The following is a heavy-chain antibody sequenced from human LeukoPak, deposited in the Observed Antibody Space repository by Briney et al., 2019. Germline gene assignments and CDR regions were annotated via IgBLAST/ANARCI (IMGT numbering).Heavy chain of an antibody. Sequence: GRSLRLSCAASGFTFSSYVMHWVRQAPGKGLEWVAAISGNGGRTYYTDSVKGRFTISRDNPKNTLYLLMNSLSAEDTALYYCAKEQTSSGYFDYWGQGTLVTVSS. CDR3: AKEQTSSGYFDY. V-gene: IGHV3-23*01. D-gene: IGHD3-10*01. J-gene: IGHJ4*02. CDR1: GFTFSSYV. CDR2: ISGNGGRT.